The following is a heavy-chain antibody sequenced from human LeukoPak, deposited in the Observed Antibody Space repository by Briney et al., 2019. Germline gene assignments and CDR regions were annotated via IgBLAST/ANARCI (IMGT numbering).Heavy chain of an antibody. Sequence: PSETLSLTCTVYGGSFSGYYWSWIRQPPGKGLEWIGEINHSGSTNYNPSLKSRVTISVDTSKNQFSLKLSSVTAADTAVYYCALRVVIRYFDYWGQGTLVTVSS. CDR3: ALRVVIRYFDY. CDR2: INHSGST. D-gene: IGHD3-3*01. V-gene: IGHV4-34*01. CDR1: GGSFSGYY. J-gene: IGHJ4*02.